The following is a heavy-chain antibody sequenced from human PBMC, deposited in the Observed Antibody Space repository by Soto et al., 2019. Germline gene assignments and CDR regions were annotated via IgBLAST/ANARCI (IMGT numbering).Heavy chain of an antibody. CDR3: ARVADYGDYEGIDY. Sequence: GGSLRLSCAASGFTFSSYWMHWVRQAPGKGLVWVSRINSDGSSTSYADSVKGRFTISRDNAKNTLYLQMNSLRAEDTAVYYCARVADYGDYEGIDYWGQGTLVTVSS. CDR1: GFTFSSYW. D-gene: IGHD4-17*01. CDR2: INSDGSST. J-gene: IGHJ4*02. V-gene: IGHV3-74*01.